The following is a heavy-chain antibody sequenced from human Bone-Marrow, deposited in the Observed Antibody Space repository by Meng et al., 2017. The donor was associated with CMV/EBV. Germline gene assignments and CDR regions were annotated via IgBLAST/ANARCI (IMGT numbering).Heavy chain of an antibody. CDR2: ISGSGSGA. CDR1: FTFSSYA. J-gene: IGHJ4*02. Sequence: FTFSSYAMSWVRQAPGKGLEWVSTISGSGSGAYYADSVEGRFTISRDNSKNTLYLQMNSLRAEDTAVYYCAKDRSVATGTWLQFHGDYWGQGTLVTVSS. D-gene: IGHD5-24*01. CDR3: AKDRSVATGTWLQFHGDY. V-gene: IGHV3-23*01.